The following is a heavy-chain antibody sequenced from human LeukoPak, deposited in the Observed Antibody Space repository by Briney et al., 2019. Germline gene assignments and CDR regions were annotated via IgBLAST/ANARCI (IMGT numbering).Heavy chain of an antibody. V-gene: IGHV3-48*04. CDR1: GFTFSNAW. J-gene: IGHJ4*02. CDR3: ARADSSGWYTLKY. Sequence: GGSLRLSCAASGFTFSNAWMNWVRQAPGKGLEYVSYISSSGSTMDYADSVKGRFTISRDNAKNSLYLQMNSLRAEDTAVYYCARADSSGWYTLKYWGQGTLVTVSS. D-gene: IGHD6-19*01. CDR2: ISSSGSTM.